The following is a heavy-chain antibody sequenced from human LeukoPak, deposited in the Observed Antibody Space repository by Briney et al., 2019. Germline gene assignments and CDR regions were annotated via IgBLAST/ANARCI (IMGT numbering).Heavy chain of an antibody. CDR1: GGSISSSNYY. CDR2: MYYNGRT. V-gene: IGHV4-39*02. CDR3: ARRGNGSFYYFDD. D-gene: IGHD1-26*01. J-gene: IGHJ4*02. Sequence: SSETLSLTCTVSGGSISSSNYYWGWIRQPPGKGLEWIGNMYYNGRTSYNPSLKTRVTISVDTSRNHFSLKLTSVTAADTAVYYCARRGNGSFYYFDDWGQGTLVIVSS.